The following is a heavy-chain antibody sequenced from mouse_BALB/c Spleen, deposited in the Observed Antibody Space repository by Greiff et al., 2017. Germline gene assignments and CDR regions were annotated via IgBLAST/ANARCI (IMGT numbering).Heavy chain of an antibody. CDR3: ACYDY. J-gene: IGHJ2*01. D-gene: IGHD1-1*01. Sequence: QVQLQQSGPELVKPGASVKISCKSSGYSFTSYYIHWVKQRPGQGLEWIGCIFPGSGNTKYNEKFKGKATLTAATSSSTAYMQLSSLTSEDSAVYFCACYDYWGRGTTLTVSS. CDR2: IFPGSGNT. V-gene: IGHV1-66*01. CDR1: GYSFTSYY.